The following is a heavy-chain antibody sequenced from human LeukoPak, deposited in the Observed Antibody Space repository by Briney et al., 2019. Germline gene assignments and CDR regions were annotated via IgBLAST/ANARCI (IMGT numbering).Heavy chain of an antibody. CDR1: GYTFTGYY. V-gene: IGHV1-2*02. Sequence: ASVKLSCTASGYTFTGYYMHWVRQAPGQGLEWMGWINPNSGGTNYAQKFQGRVTMTRDTSISTAYMELSRLRSDDTAVYYCAKAAAGSQHSYYYYYYLDVWGTGTTVTISS. CDR3: AKAAAGSQHSYYYYYYLDV. J-gene: IGHJ6*03. CDR2: INPNSGGT. D-gene: IGHD6-13*01.